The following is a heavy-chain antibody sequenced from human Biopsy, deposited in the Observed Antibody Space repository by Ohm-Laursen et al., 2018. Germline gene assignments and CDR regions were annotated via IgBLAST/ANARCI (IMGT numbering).Heavy chain of an antibody. CDR1: GKPFSDYY. D-gene: IGHD2-15*01. V-gene: IGHV4-34*01. J-gene: IGHJ4*02. Sequence: SDTLSLTCDVYGKPFSDYYWSWIRQPPGKGLEWIGQINQSGRTNYNPSLKSRVNISADKSNNRFSLKLTSVTSADTAVYFCGNEVHGRDYWGLGALVTVSS. CDR3: GNEVHGRDY. CDR2: INQSGRT.